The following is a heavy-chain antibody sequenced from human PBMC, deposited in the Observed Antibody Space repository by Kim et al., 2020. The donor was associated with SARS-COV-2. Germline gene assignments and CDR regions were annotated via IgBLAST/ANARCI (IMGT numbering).Heavy chain of an antibody. CDR3: ARDRGATRPSGMDV. J-gene: IGHJ6*02. Sequence: AQKVQGRVTITADESTSTAYMELSSLRSEDTAVYYCARDRGATRPSGMDVWGQGTTVTVSS. V-gene: IGHV1-69*01. D-gene: IGHD3-10*01.